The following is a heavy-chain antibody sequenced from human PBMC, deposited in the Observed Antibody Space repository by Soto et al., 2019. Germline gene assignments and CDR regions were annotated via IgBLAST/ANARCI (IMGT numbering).Heavy chain of an antibody. CDR1: GFTFSSYG. CDR2: IWYDGSNK. V-gene: IGHV3-33*01. D-gene: IGHD3-3*01. J-gene: IGHJ6*03. CDR3: ARVGGEYYDFWSGYPAYYMDV. Sequence: GGSLRLSCAASGFTFSSYGMHWVRQAPGKGLEWVAVIWYDGSNKYYADSVKGRFTISRDNSKNTLYLQMNSLRAEDTAVYYCARVGGEYYDFWSGYPAYYMDVWGKGTTVTVSS.